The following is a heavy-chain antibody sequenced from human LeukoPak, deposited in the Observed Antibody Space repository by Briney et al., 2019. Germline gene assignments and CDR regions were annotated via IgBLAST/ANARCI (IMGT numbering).Heavy chain of an antibody. CDR1: GYTFTSYY. J-gene: IGHJ4*02. V-gene: IGHV1-46*01. D-gene: IGHD3-22*01. CDR2: INPSGGST. CDR3: ARVLRSGSPGGYFDY. Sequence: ASVKVSCKASGYTFTSYYMHWVRQAPGQGLEWMGIINPSGGSTSYAQKFQGRVTMTRDMSTSTVYMELSSLRSEDTAVYYCARVLRSGSPGGYFDYWGQGILVTVSS.